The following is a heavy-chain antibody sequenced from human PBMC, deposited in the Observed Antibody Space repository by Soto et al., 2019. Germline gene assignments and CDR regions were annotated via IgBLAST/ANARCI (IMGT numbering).Heavy chain of an antibody. Sequence: QVQLQESGPGLVKPSETLSLTCTVSGGSISSYYWSWIRQPPGKGLEWIGYIYYSGSTNYNPSLKSRVTLSVDTTKNQFSQKLSSVTAADTAVYYCARQSVGPYGSGSYFDYWGQGTLVTVSS. J-gene: IGHJ4*02. CDR1: GGSISSYY. CDR2: IYYSGST. V-gene: IGHV4-59*08. CDR3: ARQSVGPYGSGSYFDY. D-gene: IGHD3-10*01.